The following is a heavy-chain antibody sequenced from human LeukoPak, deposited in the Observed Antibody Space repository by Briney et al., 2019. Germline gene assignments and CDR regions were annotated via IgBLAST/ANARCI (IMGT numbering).Heavy chain of an antibody. Sequence: PGGSLRLSCAASGFTFDDYAMHWVRQAPGKGLEWVSGISWNSGSIGYADSVKGRFTISRDNAKNSLYLQMNSLRAEDTALYYCAKDRDGSGCYHNDAFDIWGQGTMVTVSS. CDR1: GFTFDDYA. CDR3: AKDRDGSGCYHNDAFDI. CDR2: ISWNSGSI. J-gene: IGHJ3*02. V-gene: IGHV3-9*01. D-gene: IGHD3-10*01.